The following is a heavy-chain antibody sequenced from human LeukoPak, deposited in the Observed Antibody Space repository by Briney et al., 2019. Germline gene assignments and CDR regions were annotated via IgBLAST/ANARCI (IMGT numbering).Heavy chain of an antibody. Sequence: GGSLRLSCAASGFTFSNYWMTWVRQAPGKGLEWVANIKQDGSEKYYVDSVKGRFTISRDNTKNSLYLQMNSLRAEDTALYYCAREDQPRGTFDYWGQGILVTVSS. D-gene: IGHD2-15*01. CDR1: GFTFSNYW. CDR2: IKQDGSEK. CDR3: AREDQPRGTFDY. V-gene: IGHV3-7*05. J-gene: IGHJ4*02.